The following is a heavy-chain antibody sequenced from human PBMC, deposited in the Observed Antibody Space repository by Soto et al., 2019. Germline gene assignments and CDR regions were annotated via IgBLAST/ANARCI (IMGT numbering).Heavy chain of an antibody. J-gene: IGHJ4*02. CDR3: ARLPSRHLVDY. CDR2: MFYGVST. D-gene: IGHD3-3*02. CDR1: GSSINSSGYY. Sequence: LSLTCTVSGSSINSSGYYWGWIRQPPGKGLEWIGSMFYGVSTYYNPSLKSRVTVSVDTSKNQFSLNLRSVTAADTAVYCCARLPSRHLVDYWGQGTLVTVSS. V-gene: IGHV4-39*01.